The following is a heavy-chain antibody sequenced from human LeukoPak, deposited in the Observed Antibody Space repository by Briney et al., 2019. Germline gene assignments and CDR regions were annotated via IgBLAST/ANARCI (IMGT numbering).Heavy chain of an antibody. Sequence: PSETLSLTCTVSGGSISSLYWSWLRQPPGKGLEWIGYIYYRGSTNYNPSLKSRVTISVDTSKNQFSLKLSSVTAADTAVYYCATHFEVGGSSSPYDAFDIWGQGTMVTASA. CDR2: IYYRGST. J-gene: IGHJ3*02. CDR3: ATHFEVGGSSSPYDAFDI. CDR1: GGSISSLY. V-gene: IGHV4-59*11. D-gene: IGHD6-6*01.